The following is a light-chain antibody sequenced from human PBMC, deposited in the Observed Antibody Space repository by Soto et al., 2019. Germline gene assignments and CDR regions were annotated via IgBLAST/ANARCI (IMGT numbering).Light chain of an antibody. V-gene: IGKV1-39*01. Sequence: DIQMTQSPSSLSASVGDRVTIACRASQIISSYLNWYQQKPGKAPKLLIYAATSLQSGVPSRFSGSESGTDFTLTISSLQPEDFATYYCQQSYSSPITFGQGTRLEIK. CDR3: QQSYSSPIT. CDR2: AAT. CDR1: QIISSY. J-gene: IGKJ5*01.